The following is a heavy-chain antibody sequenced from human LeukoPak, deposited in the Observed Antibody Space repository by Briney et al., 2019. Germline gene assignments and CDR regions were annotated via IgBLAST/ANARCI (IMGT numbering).Heavy chain of an antibody. J-gene: IGHJ3*02. D-gene: IGHD2-2*01. CDR2: ISSSSSYI. CDR1: GFTFSSYS. CDR3: ARYCSSTSCYWPDDAFDI. V-gene: IGHV3-21*01. Sequence: GGSLRPSCAASGFTFSSYSMNWVRQAPGKGLEWVSSISSSSSYIYYTDSVKGRSTISRDNAKNSLYLQMNSLRAEDTAVYYCARYCSSTSCYWPDDAFDIWGQGTMVTVSS.